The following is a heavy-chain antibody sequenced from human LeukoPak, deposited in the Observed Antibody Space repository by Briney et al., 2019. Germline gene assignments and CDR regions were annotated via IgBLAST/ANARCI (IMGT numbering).Heavy chain of an antibody. Sequence: TSETLSLTCTVSGGSISSYYWSWIRQPAGKGLEWIGRIYTSGSTNYHPSLKSRVTMSVDTSKNQFSLKLSSVTAADTAVYYCARTYCSGGSCYYMDSGGDAFDIWGQGTMVTVSS. CDR1: GGSISSYY. J-gene: IGHJ3*02. CDR2: IYTSGST. D-gene: IGHD2-15*01. V-gene: IGHV4-4*07. CDR3: ARTYCSGGSCYYMDSGGDAFDI.